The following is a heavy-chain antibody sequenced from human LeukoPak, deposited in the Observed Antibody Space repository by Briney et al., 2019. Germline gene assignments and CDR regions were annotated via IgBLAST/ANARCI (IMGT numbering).Heavy chain of an antibody. CDR3: TTFRYWDGYNPSPFYFDY. CDR1: GFTFSNAW. D-gene: IGHD5-24*01. CDR2: IKSKTDGGTT. J-gene: IGHJ4*02. Sequence: GGSLRLSCAASGFTFSNAWMSWVRQAPGKGLEWVGRIKSKTDGGTTDYAAPVKGRFTISRDDSKNTLYLQMNSLKTEDTAVYYCTTFRYWDGYNPSPFYFDYWGQGTLVTVSS. V-gene: IGHV3-15*01.